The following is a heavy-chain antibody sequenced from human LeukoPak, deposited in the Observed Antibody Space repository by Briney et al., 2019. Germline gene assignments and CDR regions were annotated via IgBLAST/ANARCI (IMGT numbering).Heavy chain of an antibody. Sequence: AGGSLRLSCAASGFTFSSYSMNWVRQAPGKGLEWVSSISSSSSYIYYADSVKGRFTISRDNAKNSLYLQMNSLRAEDTAVYYCARDHVVVAGTGDYWGQGTLVTVSS. J-gene: IGHJ4*02. CDR1: GFTFSSYS. CDR3: ARDHVVVAGTGDY. V-gene: IGHV3-21*01. D-gene: IGHD6-19*01. CDR2: ISSSSSYI.